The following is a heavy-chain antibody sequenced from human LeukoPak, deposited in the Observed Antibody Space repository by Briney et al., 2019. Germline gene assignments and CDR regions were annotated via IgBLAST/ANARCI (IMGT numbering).Heavy chain of an antibody. CDR1: GFTFSSYA. Sequence: GRSLRLSCAASGFTFSSYAMHWVRQAPGKGLEWVAVISYDGSNKYYANSVKGRFTISRDNSKNTLYLQMNSLRAEDTAVYYCAKDQFKPSGISMVRGVRGYYYYMDVWGKGTTVTISS. CDR3: AKDQFKPSGISMVRGVRGYYYYMDV. D-gene: IGHD3-10*01. CDR2: ISYDGSNK. J-gene: IGHJ6*03. V-gene: IGHV3-30*04.